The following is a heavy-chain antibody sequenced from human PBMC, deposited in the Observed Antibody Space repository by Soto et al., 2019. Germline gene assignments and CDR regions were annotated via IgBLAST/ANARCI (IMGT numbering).Heavy chain of an antibody. CDR3: ARRTSLNCSSTSCNPTYYYYYYGMDV. CDR1: GGSISSGGYY. CDR2: IYYSGST. Sequence: SETLSLTCTVSGGSISSGGYYWSWIRQHPGKGLGWIGYIYYSGSTYYNPSLKSRVTISVDTSKNQFSLKLSSVTAADTAVYYCARRTSLNCSSTSCNPTYYYYYYGMDVWGQGTTVTVSS. J-gene: IGHJ6*02. V-gene: IGHV4-31*03. D-gene: IGHD2-2*01.